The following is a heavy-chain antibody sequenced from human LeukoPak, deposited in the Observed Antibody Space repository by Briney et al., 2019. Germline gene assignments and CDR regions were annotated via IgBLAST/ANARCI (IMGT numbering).Heavy chain of an antibody. CDR2: INSDGSST. Sequence: GSLRLSCAASGFTFSNAWMSWVRQAPGKGLEWVGRINSDGSSTSYADSVKGRFTISRDNAKNTLYLQMNSLRAEDTAVYYCARSGKIYFDWLLDYWGQGTLVTVSS. D-gene: IGHD3-9*01. CDR3: ARSGKIYFDWLLDY. J-gene: IGHJ4*02. CDR1: GFTFSNAW. V-gene: IGHV3-74*01.